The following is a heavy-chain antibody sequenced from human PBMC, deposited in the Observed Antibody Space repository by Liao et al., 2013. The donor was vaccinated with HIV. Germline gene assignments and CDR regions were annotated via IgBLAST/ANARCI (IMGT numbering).Heavy chain of an antibody. CDR2: IFASGDT. V-gene: IGHV4-4*07. Sequence: QVQLQESGPGLVKPSETLSLTCTVSGGGSIDSYYWGWVRQPAGKGLEWIGRIFASGDTNYNPSLRSRITMSVDTSKNQFSLNLSSVTAADTAVYYCAARISISGVVIPHAIDVWGQGTMVTVSS. CDR1: GGGSIDSYY. D-gene: IGHD3-3*02. J-gene: IGHJ3*01. CDR3: AARISISGVVIPHAIDV.